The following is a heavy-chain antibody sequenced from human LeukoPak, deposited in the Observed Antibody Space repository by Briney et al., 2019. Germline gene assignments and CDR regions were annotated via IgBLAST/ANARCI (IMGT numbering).Heavy chain of an antibody. CDR3: ARGSYYYDSSGSYFDY. V-gene: IGHV1-46*01. D-gene: IGHD3-22*01. CDR2: INPSGGST. Sequence: ASVKVSCKASGYTFTSYYMHWVRQAPGRGLEWMGIINPSGGSTSYAQKFQGRVTMTRDTSTSTVYMELSSLRSEDTAVYYCARGSYYYDSSGSYFDYWGQGTLVTVSS. CDR1: GYTFTSYY. J-gene: IGHJ4*02.